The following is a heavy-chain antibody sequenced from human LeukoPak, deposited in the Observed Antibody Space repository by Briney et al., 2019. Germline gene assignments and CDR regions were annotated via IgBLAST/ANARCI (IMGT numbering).Heavy chain of an antibody. CDR3: ARANFLYCSSSTCLFDY. Sequence: PLASVKVSCKASGYTFTDYYMHWVRQAPGQGFEWMGWINPNDGDTNYAQKFQGRVTMTRDTSISTAHMEVSRLRSDDTAVYYCARANFLYCSSSTCLFDYGGQGALVTVSS. D-gene: IGHD2-2*01. J-gene: IGHJ4*02. CDR2: INPNDGDT. V-gene: IGHV1-2*02. CDR1: GYTFTDYY.